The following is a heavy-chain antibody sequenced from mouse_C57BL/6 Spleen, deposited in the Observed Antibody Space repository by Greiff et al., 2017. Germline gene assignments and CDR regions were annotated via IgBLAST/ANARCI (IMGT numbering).Heavy chain of an antibody. CDR1: GFNIKDDY. V-gene: IGHV14-4*01. Sequence: VQLQQSGAELVRPGASVKLSCTASGFNIKDDYMHWVKQRPEQGLEWIGWIDPENGDTEYATKFQGKATITADTASNTADLQLSSLTSEDPADYYGTTIRYDGYTSVAYWGQGTLVTVSA. CDR3: TTIRYDGYTSVAY. J-gene: IGHJ3*01. CDR2: IDPENGDT. D-gene: IGHD2-3*01.